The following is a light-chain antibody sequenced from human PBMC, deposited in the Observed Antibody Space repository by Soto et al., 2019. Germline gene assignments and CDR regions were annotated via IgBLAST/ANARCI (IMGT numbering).Light chain of an antibody. Sequence: EIVLTQSPGTLSLSPGEIATLSCRASQSVSSSWLAWYQQKPGQAPRLHIYGASSRATGVPDRFSGSGSGTDFTLTTTRLEPEDSAVFYCQQYGGPPWTFGQGTKVEIK. CDR1: QSVSSSW. V-gene: IGKV3-20*01. CDR2: GAS. J-gene: IGKJ1*01. CDR3: QQYGGPPWT.